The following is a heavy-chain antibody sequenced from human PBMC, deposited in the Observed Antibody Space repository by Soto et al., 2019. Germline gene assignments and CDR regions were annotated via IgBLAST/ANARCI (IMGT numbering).Heavy chain of an antibody. Sequence: SETLSLTCAVAGDSVTSVGGHWAMPRRPPGKGRERIGYIYNGGSTYYRPCLESRMHMSLDATRNHYSLRLTSVTAADTAVYFCARAPVGLDTISYFDYWGQGKLVTVSS. J-gene: IGHJ4*02. CDR1: GDSVTSVGGH. V-gene: IGHV4-30-2*05. D-gene: IGHD3-3*01. CDR3: ARAPVGLDTISYFDY. CDR2: IYNGGST.